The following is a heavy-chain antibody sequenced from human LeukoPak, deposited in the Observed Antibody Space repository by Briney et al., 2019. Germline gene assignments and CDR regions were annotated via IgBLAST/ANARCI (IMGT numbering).Heavy chain of an antibody. D-gene: IGHD3-16*01. CDR1: GYTFTSYG. CDR2: IIPIFGTA. J-gene: IGHJ4*02. Sequence: ASVKVSCKASGYTFTSYGISWVRQAPGQGLEWMGGIIPIFGTANYAQKFQGRVTMTTDTSTSTAYMELRSLRSDDTAVYYCARDRIMITFGGVISFDYWGQGTLVTVSS. CDR3: ARDRIMITFGGVISFDY. V-gene: IGHV1-18*01.